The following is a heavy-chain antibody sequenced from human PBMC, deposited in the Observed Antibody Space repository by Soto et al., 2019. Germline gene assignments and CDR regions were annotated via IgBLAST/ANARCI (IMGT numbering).Heavy chain of an antibody. CDR2: ISSNGGST. Sequence: PGGALRRYCLDSGFTCSSYAMHWVRQAPGKGLEYVSAISSNGGSTYYADSVKGRFTISRDNSKNTLYLQMSSLRAEDTAVYYCVKRRTVTTAPHWFGPWGQGTVVTVT. CDR1: GFTCSSYA. CDR3: VKRRTVTTAPHWFGP. V-gene: IGHV3-64D*06. J-gene: IGHJ5*02. D-gene: IGHD4-17*01.